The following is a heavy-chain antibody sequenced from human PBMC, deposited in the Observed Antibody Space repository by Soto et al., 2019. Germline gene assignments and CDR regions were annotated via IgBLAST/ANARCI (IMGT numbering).Heavy chain of an antibody. CDR1: GGSISSYY. CDR2: IYYSGST. Sequence: SETLSLTCTVSGGSISSYYWSWIRQPPGKGLEWIGYIYYSGSTNYNPSLKSRVTISVDTSKNQFSLKLSFVTAADTAVYYCARDKGGGDYIWGGYRDKNYYYMDVWGKGTTVTVSS. D-gene: IGHD3-16*02. V-gene: IGHV4-59*01. J-gene: IGHJ6*03. CDR3: ARDKGGGDYIWGGYRDKNYYYMDV.